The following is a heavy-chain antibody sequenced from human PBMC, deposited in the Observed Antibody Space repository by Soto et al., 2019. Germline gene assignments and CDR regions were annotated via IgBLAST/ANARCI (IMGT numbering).Heavy chain of an antibody. J-gene: IGHJ5*02. Sequence: SSETLSLTCTVSGGSISSYYWSWIRQPPGKGLEWIGYIYYSGSTNYNPSLKSRVTISVDTSKNQFSLKLSSVTAADTAVYYCARDFYPTSIAARHNWFDPWGQGTLVTVSS. CDR2: IYYSGST. CDR1: GGSISSYY. V-gene: IGHV4-59*01. D-gene: IGHD6-6*01. CDR3: ARDFYPTSIAARHNWFDP.